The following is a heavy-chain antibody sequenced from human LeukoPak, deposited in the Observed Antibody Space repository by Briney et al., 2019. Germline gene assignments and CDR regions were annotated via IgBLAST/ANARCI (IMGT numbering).Heavy chain of an antibody. CDR1: DVSISNYY. D-gene: IGHD3-3*01. V-gene: IGHV4-4*07. Sequence: SETLSLTCTVSDVSISNYYWTWIRQPAGKGLEWIGRLYIGRETDYNPSLRSRVTMSVDTSNSQFSLRLTSVTAADTATYYCARESRVLIGDGYYLDSWGPGTLITVSS. CDR3: ARESRVLIGDGYYLDS. CDR2: LYIGRET. J-gene: IGHJ4*02.